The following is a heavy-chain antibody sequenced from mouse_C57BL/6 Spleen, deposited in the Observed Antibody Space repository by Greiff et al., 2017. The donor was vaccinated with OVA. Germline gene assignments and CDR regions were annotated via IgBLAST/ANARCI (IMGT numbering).Heavy chain of an antibody. CDR1: GYAFTSSW. CDR3: ARGGSNWATFAY. D-gene: IGHD4-1*01. J-gene: IGHJ3*01. Sequence: QVQLQQSGPVLVKPGASVQISCKASGYAFTSSWMYWVKQRPGQGLDWIGRIYPGDGDTNYNGKFKGKATLTADKSSSTAYMQLSSLTSEDSAVYFCARGGSNWATFAYWGQGTLVTVSA. CDR2: IYPGDGDT. V-gene: IGHV1-82*01.